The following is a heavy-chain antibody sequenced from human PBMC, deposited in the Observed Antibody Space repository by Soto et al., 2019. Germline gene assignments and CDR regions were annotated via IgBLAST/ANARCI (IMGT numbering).Heavy chain of an antibody. CDR2: IDPSDSYT. J-gene: IGHJ4*02. D-gene: IGHD6-13*01. Sequence: GESLNISCKGSGYSFTSYWISWVLQIPWKGLEWMGRIDPSDSYTNYSPSFQGHVTISADKSISTAYLQWSSLKASDTAMYYCARLQAAAGDNDLTFDYWGQGTLVTVSS. CDR3: ARLQAAAGDNDLTFDY. V-gene: IGHV5-10-1*01. CDR1: GYSFTSYW.